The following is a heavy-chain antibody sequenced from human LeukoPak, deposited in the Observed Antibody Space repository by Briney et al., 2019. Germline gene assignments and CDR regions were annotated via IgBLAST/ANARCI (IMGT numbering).Heavy chain of an antibody. J-gene: IGHJ6*03. CDR3: ARGPPRGKYYYMDV. D-gene: IGHD1-1*01. Sequence: GGSLRLSCAASGFTFSSFDMHWVRQPTGQGLEWVSTIGTASDTYYPGSVEGRFTLSRDNVKNSLYLQMNSLTAGDTAVYYCARGPPRGKYYYMDVWGKGTTVTVSS. CDR2: IGTASDT. CDR1: GFTFSSFD. V-gene: IGHV3-13*01.